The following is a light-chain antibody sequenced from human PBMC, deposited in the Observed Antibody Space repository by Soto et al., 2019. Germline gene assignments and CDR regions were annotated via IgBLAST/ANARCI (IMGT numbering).Light chain of an antibody. CDR1: QSVSNNY. V-gene: IGKV3-20*01. Sequence: EIVFTQSPGTLSLSPVERATLPCRASQSVSNNYLAWYQQKPGQAPRLLIYGASNRATGIPDRFSGSGSGTDFTLTISRLEPEDFAVYYCQQYGSSGTFGHGTKVDIK. CDR2: GAS. CDR3: QQYGSSGT. J-gene: IGKJ1*01.